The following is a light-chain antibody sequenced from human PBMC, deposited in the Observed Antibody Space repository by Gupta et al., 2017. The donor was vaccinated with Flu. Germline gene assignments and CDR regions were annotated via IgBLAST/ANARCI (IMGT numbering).Light chain of an antibody. J-gene: IGKJ1*01. CDR1: QSINTW. V-gene: IGKV1-5*03. CDR2: KAS. CDR3: QQYDTYSWV. Sequence: DIQMTQSPSILSASVGDRVTITCRPSQSINTWLAWYQQKPGRAPKLLIYKASSVESGVPSRFSGSGSGTEFTLTISSLQPDDSATYYCQQYDTYSWVFGQGTKVEIK.